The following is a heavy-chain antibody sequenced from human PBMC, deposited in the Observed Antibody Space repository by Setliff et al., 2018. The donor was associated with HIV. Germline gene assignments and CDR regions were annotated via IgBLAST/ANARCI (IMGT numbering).Heavy chain of an antibody. Sequence: PGGSLRLSCAASGFTFSSYSMNWVRQAPGKGLEWISYIHSSGGIIHHADSVKGRFTISRDNAKSSLFLQMNSLRVDDSALYYCTRPYYYASGSYDYWGQGTLVTVSS. J-gene: IGHJ4*02. D-gene: IGHD3-10*01. CDR3: TRPYYYASGSYDY. CDR1: GFTFSSYS. V-gene: IGHV3-48*04. CDR2: IHSSGGII.